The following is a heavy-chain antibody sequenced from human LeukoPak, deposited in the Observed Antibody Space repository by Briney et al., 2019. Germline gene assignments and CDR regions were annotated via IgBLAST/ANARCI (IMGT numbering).Heavy chain of an antibody. D-gene: IGHD6-13*01. V-gene: IGHV3-23*01. J-gene: IGHJ3*02. CDR3: ARDVEMYSSTWSDAFDI. CDR2: ISHSGGST. CDR1: GFTFSSYA. Sequence: GGSLRLSCAASGFTFSSYAMSWVRQAPGKGLGWVSAISHSGGSTYYADSVKGRFTISRDNAKNSLYLQMNSLRVEDTAVYYCARDVEMYSSTWSDAFDIWGQGTMVTVSS.